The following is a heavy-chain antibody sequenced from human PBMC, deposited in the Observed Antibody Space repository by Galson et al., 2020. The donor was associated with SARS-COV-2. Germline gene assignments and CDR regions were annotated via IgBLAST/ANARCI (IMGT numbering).Heavy chain of an antibody. CDR2: IYANGGT. D-gene: IGHD3-3*01. J-gene: IGHJ4*02. CDR3: ARESRLDLYCDY. Sequence: SETLSLTCTVSGGSISSGSYYWSWIRQPAGKGLEWIGRIYANGGTNYNPSLKSRVAISVDTSKNQFSLNLKSVTAADTAVYYCARESRLDLYCDYWGQGALVTVSS. V-gene: IGHV4-61*02. CDR1: GGSISSGSYY.